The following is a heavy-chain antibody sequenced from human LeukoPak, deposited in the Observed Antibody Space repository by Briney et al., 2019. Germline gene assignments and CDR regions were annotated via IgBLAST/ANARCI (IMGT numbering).Heavy chain of an antibody. D-gene: IGHD6-19*01. CDR2: IYNSGST. CDR1: GGSISNYY. V-gene: IGHV4-59*08. J-gene: IGHJ3*02. CDR3: ARSGMSVAGPVAFDI. Sequence: PSETLSLTCTVSGGSISNYYWSWIRQSPGKGLEWIAYIYNSGSTNYNPSLKSRVTISVDTSKNQFSLKLSSVTAADTAVYYCARSGMSVAGPVAFDIWGQGTMVTVSS.